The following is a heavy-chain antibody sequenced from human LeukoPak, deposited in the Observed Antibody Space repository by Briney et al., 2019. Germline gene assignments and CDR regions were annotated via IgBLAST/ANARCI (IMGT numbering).Heavy chain of an antibody. D-gene: IGHD1-1*01. Sequence: PGRSLRLSCAASRFTFSSNAMHWVRQAPGKGLEWVAIISYDGGDKYYADSVKGRFTISRDNSKNTLDLQMNNLRTEDTAVYYCAKDQGIQLGIDYWGQGSLVTVSS. V-gene: IGHV3-30*18. CDR3: AKDQGIQLGIDY. CDR1: RFTFSSNA. CDR2: ISYDGGDK. J-gene: IGHJ4*02.